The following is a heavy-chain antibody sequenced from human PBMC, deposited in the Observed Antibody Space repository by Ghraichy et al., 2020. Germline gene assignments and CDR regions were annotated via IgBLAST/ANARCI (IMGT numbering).Heavy chain of an antibody. CDR2: INGSTNYT. CDR3: GRDVPSVGATSL. Sequence: SCAASGFIFSHFYMSWIRQAPGKGLEWVSYINGSTNYTDYVDSVRGRFTISRDNVRNLLYLEMNNLRVEDTAVYYCGRDVPSVGATSLWGQGTMVTVS. CDR1: GFIFSHFY. D-gene: IGHD1-26*01. J-gene: IGHJ4*02. V-gene: IGHV3-11*06.